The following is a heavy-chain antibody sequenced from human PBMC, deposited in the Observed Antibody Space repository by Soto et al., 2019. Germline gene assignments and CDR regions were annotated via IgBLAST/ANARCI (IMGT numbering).Heavy chain of an antibody. D-gene: IGHD3-3*01. Sequence: SVILSCAASGCTFRLYVMHCVHQSPGKGLEWVAVISYDGSNKYYADSVKGRFTISRDNSKNTLYLQMNSLRAEDTAVYYCAKDERITIFGVPFDPWGQGTLVSVSA. CDR3: AKDERITIFGVPFDP. CDR1: GCTFRLYV. J-gene: IGHJ5*02. CDR2: ISYDGSNK. V-gene: IGHV3-30*18.